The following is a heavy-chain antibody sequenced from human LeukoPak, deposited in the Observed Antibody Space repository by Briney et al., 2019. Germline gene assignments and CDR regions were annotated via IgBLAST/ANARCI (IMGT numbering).Heavy chain of an antibody. CDR2: INWNGGGT. CDR1: GFTFKDYG. V-gene: IGHV3-9*01. J-gene: IGHJ6*02. CDR3: AKHMRATNTYSFFGLNV. Sequence: GRSLRLSCAATGFTFKDYGMHWVRQPPGKGLEWVSSINWNGGGTDYADSVKGRFTISRDNAKNSLYLQLSSLRPEDTALYYCAKHMRATNTYSFFGLNVWGQGTTVTVSS. D-gene: IGHD1-26*01.